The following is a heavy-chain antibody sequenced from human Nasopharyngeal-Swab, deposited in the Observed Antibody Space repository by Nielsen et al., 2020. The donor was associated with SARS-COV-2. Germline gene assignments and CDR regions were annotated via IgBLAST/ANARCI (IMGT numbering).Heavy chain of an antibody. CDR3: AKREITMVRGVIGYFDY. D-gene: IGHD3-10*01. CDR2: IYSGGSST. V-gene: IGHV3-23*03. J-gene: IGHJ4*02. Sequence: VRQAPGKGLERVSVIYSGGSSTYYADSVKGRFTISRDNSKNTLYLQMNSLRAEDTAVYYCAKREITMVRGVIGYFDYWGQGTLVTVSS.